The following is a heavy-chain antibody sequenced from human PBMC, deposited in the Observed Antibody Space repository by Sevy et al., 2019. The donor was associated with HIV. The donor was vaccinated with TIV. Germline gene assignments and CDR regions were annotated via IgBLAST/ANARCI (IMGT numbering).Heavy chain of an antibody. CDR2: VNHSGST. D-gene: IGHD3-3*01. J-gene: IGHJ2*01. Sequence: SETLSLTCAVSGGSFSGYSWDWIRRPPGKGLEWIGEVNHSGSTNYNPSLKSRVTISVDTSKNLFSLKLNFVTAADTAVYYCARGGDGVVPSPIMGLGPWTKYWYFDLWGRGTLVTVSS. CDR1: GGSFSGYS. CDR3: ARGGDGVVPSPIMGLGPWTKYWYFDL. V-gene: IGHV4-34*01.